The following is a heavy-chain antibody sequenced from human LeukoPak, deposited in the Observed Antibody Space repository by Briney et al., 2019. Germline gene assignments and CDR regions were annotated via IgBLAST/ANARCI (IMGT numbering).Heavy chain of an antibody. CDR2: ISAHNGNV. V-gene: IGHV1-18*01. CDR3: ARDARVQIWSFSDF. CDR1: GYTFATFG. D-gene: IGHD3-10*01. J-gene: IGHJ4*02. Sequence: ASVQVSCQASGYTFATFGITWVRPAPGQGLEWMGWISAHNGNVKYAQKFQGRVTMTADTSTSTASMELTSLRPDDTAVYYCARDARVQIWSFSDFWGQGTLVTVSS.